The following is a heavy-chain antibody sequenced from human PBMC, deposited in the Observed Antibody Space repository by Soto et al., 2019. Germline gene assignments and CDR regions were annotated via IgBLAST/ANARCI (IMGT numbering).Heavy chain of an antibody. J-gene: IGHJ4*02. Sequence: GASVKVSCKASGGTFSSYAISWVRQAPGQGLEWMGGVIPIFGTANYAQKFQGRVTITADESTSTAYMELSSLRSEDTAVYYCARDPAYYDSSGYYVFLFDYWGQGTLVTVSS. V-gene: IGHV1-69*13. CDR2: VIPIFGTA. CDR3: ARDPAYYDSSGYYVFLFDY. CDR1: GGTFSSYA. D-gene: IGHD3-22*01.